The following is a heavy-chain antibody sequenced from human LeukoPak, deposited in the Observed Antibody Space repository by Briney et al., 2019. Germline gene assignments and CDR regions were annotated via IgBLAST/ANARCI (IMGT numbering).Heavy chain of an antibody. Sequence: GGSLRLSCAASGFTFSNYAMSWVRQAPGKGLDWVSGISGSGGYTYYADSVKGRFTISRDNSNNTPYLQMNSLRAEDTAVYYCAKDLYCSSTSCYMDVWGKGTTVTVSS. CDR3: AKDLYCSSTSCYMDV. D-gene: IGHD2-2*01. CDR2: ISGSGGYT. J-gene: IGHJ6*03. V-gene: IGHV3-23*01. CDR1: GFTFSNYA.